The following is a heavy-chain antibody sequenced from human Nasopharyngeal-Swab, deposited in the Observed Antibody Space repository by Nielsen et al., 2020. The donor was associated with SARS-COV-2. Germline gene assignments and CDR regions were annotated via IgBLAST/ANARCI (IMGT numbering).Heavy chain of an antibody. CDR1: GDTFTNSA. Sequence: ASVKVSCKTSGDTFTNSAISWVRQAPGQGLEWMGWIGVYNGKRDYAQNLQDRVTITTDISTATVYMELMNLRSADTAVYYCARSHGYYHYMDVWGKGTTVTVSS. CDR3: ARSHGYYHYMDV. V-gene: IGHV1-18*01. CDR2: IGVYNGKR. J-gene: IGHJ6*03.